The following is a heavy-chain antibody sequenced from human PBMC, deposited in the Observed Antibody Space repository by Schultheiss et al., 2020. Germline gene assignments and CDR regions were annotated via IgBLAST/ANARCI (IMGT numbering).Heavy chain of an antibody. CDR3: AKDLARAVAGSGGDY. Sequence: GESLKISCAASGFTFSSYAMHWVRQAPGKGLVWVSRINSDGSSTSYADSVKGRFTISRDNAKNSLYLQMNSLRAEDTALYYCAKDLARAVAGSGGDYWGQGTLVTVSS. V-gene: IGHV3-74*01. CDR2: INSDGSST. J-gene: IGHJ4*02. CDR1: GFTFSSYA. D-gene: IGHD6-19*01.